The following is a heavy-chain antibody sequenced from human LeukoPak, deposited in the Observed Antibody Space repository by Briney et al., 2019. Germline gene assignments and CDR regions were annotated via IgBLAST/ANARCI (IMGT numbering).Heavy chain of an antibody. CDR1: GFTFSTDT. J-gene: IGHJ4*02. V-gene: IGHV3-48*02. CDR2: ITSSSSGI. CDR3: ARGRGCSGGSCYNDY. Sequence: GGSLRLSCAASGFTFSTDTMNWVRQAPGKGLEWVSYITSSSSGIYYSDSVKGRFTISRDNAKNSLYLQMNSLRDEDTAVYYCARGRGCSGGSCYNDYWGQGTLVTVSS. D-gene: IGHD2-15*01.